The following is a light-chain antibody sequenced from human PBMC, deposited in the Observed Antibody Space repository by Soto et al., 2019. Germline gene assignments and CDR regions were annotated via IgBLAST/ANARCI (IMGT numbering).Light chain of an antibody. CDR2: AHN. V-gene: IGLV6-57*04. J-gene: IGLJ2*01. CDR1: SGGIANNY. Sequence: NFMLTQPHSVSESPEETVTLSCTRTSGGIANNYVQWYQQRPGSAPTIVIYAHNQRPSGVPDRFSGSTDGSSNSASLTISGLQTEDEADYYCQSYDSSFVLFGGGTKLTVL. CDR3: QSYDSSFVL.